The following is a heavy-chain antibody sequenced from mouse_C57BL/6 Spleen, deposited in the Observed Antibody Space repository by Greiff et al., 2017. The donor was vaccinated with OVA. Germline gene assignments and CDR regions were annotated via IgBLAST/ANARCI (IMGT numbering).Heavy chain of an antibody. CDR2: IWPGGGT. CDR3: ARKSVVAYYAMDY. V-gene: IGHV2-9-1*01. Sequence: QVQLKQSGPGLVAPSQSLSITCTVSGFSLTSYAISWVRQPPGKGLEWLGVIWPGGGTNYNSALKSRLSISKDNSKSQVFLKMNSLQTDDTARDYCARKSVVAYYAMDYWGQGTSVTVSS. J-gene: IGHJ4*01. CDR1: GFSLTSYA. D-gene: IGHD1-1*01.